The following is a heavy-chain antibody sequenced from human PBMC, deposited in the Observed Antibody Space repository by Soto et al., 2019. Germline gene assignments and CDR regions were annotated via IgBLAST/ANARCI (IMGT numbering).Heavy chain of an antibody. V-gene: IGHV3-11*05. CDR3: ARDADILTDSDAFDI. CDR2: ISSSSSCT. Sequence: GSGTPSSAPPGYDFGHYYYRWLGHAPAESLEWVSYISSSSSCTNYADSVKGRFTISRDNAKNSLYLQMNSLRAEDTAVYYCARDADILTDSDAFDIWGQGTMVTVSS. CDR1: GYDFGHYY. J-gene: IGHJ3*02. D-gene: IGHD3-9*01.